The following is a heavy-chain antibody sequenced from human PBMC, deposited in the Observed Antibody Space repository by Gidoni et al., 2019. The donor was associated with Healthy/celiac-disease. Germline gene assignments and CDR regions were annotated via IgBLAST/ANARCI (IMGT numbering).Heavy chain of an antibody. CDR1: GSTFSSYS. V-gene: IGHV3-48*02. J-gene: IGHJ4*02. CDR2: ISSSSSTI. CDR3: ARGPGAYCGGDCYSWYFDY. Sequence: EVQLVESGGGLVQHGGSLRLSCAASGSTFSSYSMSWVRQAPGKGLEWVSYISSSSSTIYYADSVKGRFTISRDNAKNSLYLQMNSLRDEDTAVFYCARGPGAYCGGDCYSWYFDYWGQGTLVTVSS. D-gene: IGHD2-21*02.